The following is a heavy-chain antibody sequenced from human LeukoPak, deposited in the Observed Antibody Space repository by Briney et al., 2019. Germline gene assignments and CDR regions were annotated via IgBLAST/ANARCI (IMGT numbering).Heavy chain of an antibody. J-gene: IGHJ6*02. CDR2: MNPNSGNT. Sequence: ASVKVSCKASGYTFTSYDINWVRQATGQGLEWMGWMNPNSGNTGYAQKFQGRVTMTRNTSISTAYMELSSLRSEDTAVYYCARRLELPYYYYGMDLWGQGTTVTVSS. CDR3: ARRLELPYYYYGMDL. D-gene: IGHD3-10*01. CDR1: GYTFTSYD. V-gene: IGHV1-8*01.